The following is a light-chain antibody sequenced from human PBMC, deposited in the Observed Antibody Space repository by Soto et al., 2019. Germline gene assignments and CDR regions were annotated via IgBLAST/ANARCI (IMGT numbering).Light chain of an antibody. CDR1: SSDVGGYNY. CDR3: GSYTSTSTVV. J-gene: IGLJ2*01. Sequence: QSVLTQPASVSGSPGQSITISCTGSSSDVGGYNYVSWYQQHPGKAPKLIIFDVNNRPSGVSNRFSGSKSGNTASLTISGLKSEDEADYYCGSYTSTSTVVFGGGTKLTVL. CDR2: DVN. V-gene: IGLV2-14*01.